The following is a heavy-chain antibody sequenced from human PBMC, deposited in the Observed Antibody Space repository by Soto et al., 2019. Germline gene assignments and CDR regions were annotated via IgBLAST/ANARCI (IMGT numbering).Heavy chain of an antibody. CDR2: IWYDGSNK. CDR3: ARAKGAYCGGDCYFPLWYYYGMDV. V-gene: IGHV3-33*01. J-gene: IGHJ6*02. CDR1: GFTFSSYG. Sequence: GGSLRLSCAASGFTFSSYGMHWVRQAPGKGLEWVAVIWYDGSNKYYADSVKGRFTISRDNSKNTLYWQMNSLRAEDTVVYYCARAKGAYCGGDCYFPLWYYYGMDVWGQGTTVTVSS. D-gene: IGHD2-21*02.